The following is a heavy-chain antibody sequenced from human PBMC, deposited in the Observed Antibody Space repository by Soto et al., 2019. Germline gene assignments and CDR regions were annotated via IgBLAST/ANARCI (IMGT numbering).Heavy chain of an antibody. J-gene: IGHJ3*01. CDR2: IHSDGSST. D-gene: IGHD1-26*01. V-gene: IGHV3-74*01. CDR1: GFTFSYYW. Sequence: EVQLLESGGGLVQPGESLRLSCAASGFTFSYYWMHWVRQAPGMGLVWVSRIHSDGSSTTYADSVKGRFTISRDNARNTLKLQMNSLRDEDTAVYYCARGDRGAFDLWGQGTVLTVSS. CDR3: ARGDRGAFDL.